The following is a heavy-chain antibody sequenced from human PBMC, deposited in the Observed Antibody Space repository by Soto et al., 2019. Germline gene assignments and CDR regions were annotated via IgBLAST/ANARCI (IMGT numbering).Heavy chain of an antibody. CDR3: ARGGATDAFDI. V-gene: IGHV3-72*01. J-gene: IGHJ3*02. Sequence: GGYLRLSCAASGFTFSDHYMDWVRQAPGKGLEWVGRTRNKANSYTTEYAASVKGRFTISRDDSKNSLYLQMNSLKTEDTAVYYCARGGATDAFDIWGQGTMVTVSS. CDR2: TRNKANSYTT. D-gene: IGHD1-26*01. CDR1: GFTFSDHY.